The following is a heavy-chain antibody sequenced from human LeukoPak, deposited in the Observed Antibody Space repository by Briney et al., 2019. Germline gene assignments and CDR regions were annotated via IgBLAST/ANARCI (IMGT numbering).Heavy chain of an antibody. CDR2: ISYDGSNK. Sequence: GGSLRLSCAASGFTFSSYAMHWVRQAPGKGPEWVAVISYDGSNKYYADSVKGRFTISRDNSKNTLYLQMNSLRAEDTAVYYCARESERWLQGYVDPWGQRTLVTVSS. V-gene: IGHV3-30-3*01. CDR1: GFTFSSYA. D-gene: IGHD5-24*01. CDR3: ARESERWLQGYVDP. J-gene: IGHJ5*02.